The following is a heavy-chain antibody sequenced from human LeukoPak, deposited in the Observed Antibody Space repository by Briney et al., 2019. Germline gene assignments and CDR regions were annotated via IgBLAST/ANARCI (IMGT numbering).Heavy chain of an antibody. CDR1: GFNFGSYG. Sequence: GGSLRLSCAASGFNFGSYGMTWVRQAPGKGPEWVSATSANGDGAYYADSVKGRFIISRDNPRKILYLQMNTLRETDTAVYYCAKFRSPQISPQFRFLEWLFDSWGQGTLVTVSS. D-gene: IGHD3-3*01. CDR3: AKFRSPQISPQFRFLEWLFDS. CDR2: TSANGDGA. J-gene: IGHJ4*02. V-gene: IGHV3-23*01.